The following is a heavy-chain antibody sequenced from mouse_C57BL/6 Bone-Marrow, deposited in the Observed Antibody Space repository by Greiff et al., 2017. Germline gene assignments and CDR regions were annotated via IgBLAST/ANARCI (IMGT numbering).Heavy chain of an antibody. V-gene: IGHV1-82*01. D-gene: IGHD1-1*01. CDR2: IYPGDGDT. CDR1: GYAFSSSW. CDR3: ARDGSSYYWYFDV. J-gene: IGHJ1*03. Sequence: QVQLQQSGPELVKPGASVKISCKASGYAFSSSWMNWVKQRPGKGLEWIGRIYPGDGDTNYNGKFKGKATLTADKSSSTAYMQLSSLTSEDSAVYFCARDGSSYYWYFDVGGTGTTVTVSS.